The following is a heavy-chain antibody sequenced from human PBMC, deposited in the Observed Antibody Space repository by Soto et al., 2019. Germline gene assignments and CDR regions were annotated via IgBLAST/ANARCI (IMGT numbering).Heavy chain of an antibody. V-gene: IGHV4-59*01. CDR2: IYFNGNT. CDR1: AASFSKYY. J-gene: IGHJ4*02. CDR3: ASVTFGGVVLAH. D-gene: IGHD3-16*01. Sequence: QVQLQESGPGLVKPSETLSLTCTVSAASFSKYYWSWIRQPPGKGLEWIGYIYFNGNTNYNPSLNRRFTISIDTSKKQISLNLTSVTDADTAVYYCASVTFGGVVLAHWGQGTLVTVSS.